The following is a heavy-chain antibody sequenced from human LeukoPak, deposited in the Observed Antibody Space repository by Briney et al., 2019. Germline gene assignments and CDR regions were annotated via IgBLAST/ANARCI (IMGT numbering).Heavy chain of an antibody. CDR2: ISYDGSNK. V-gene: IGHV3-30-3*01. D-gene: IGHD6-19*01. CDR3: AREHASSGWYAPFDY. CDR1: GFTFSSYA. J-gene: IGHJ4*02. Sequence: GGSLRLSCAASGFTFSSYAMHWVRQAPGKGLEWVAVISYDGSNKYYADSVKGRFTISRDNSKNTLYLQMNSLRAEDTAVYYCAREHASSGWYAPFDYWGQGTLVTVSS.